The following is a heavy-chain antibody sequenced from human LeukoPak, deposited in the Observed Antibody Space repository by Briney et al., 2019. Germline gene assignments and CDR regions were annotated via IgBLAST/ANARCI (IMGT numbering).Heavy chain of an antibody. Sequence: PGGSLRLSCAASGFTFSSYWMSWVRQAPGKGLEWVANIKQDGSEKYYVDSVKGRFTISRDNAKNSLCLQMNSLRAEDTAVYYCARDPLGGQLLQDNWFDPWGQGTLVTVSS. D-gene: IGHD2-2*01. CDR1: GFTFSSYW. J-gene: IGHJ5*02. CDR3: ARDPLGGQLLQDNWFDP. CDR2: IKQDGSEK. V-gene: IGHV3-7*01.